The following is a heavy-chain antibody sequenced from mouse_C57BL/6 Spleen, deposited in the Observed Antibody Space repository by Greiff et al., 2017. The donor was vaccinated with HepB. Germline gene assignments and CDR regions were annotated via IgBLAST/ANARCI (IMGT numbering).Heavy chain of an antibody. CDR1: GYTFTSYW. CDR2: IYPGSGST. J-gene: IGHJ4*01. Sequence: QVQLQQPGAELVKPGASVKMSCKASGYTFTSYWITWVKQRPGQGLEWIGDIYPGSGSTNYNEKFKSKATLTVDTSSSTAYMQLSSLTSEDAAVYYCARSPYYYGSSYAMVYWGQGTSVTVSS. D-gene: IGHD1-1*01. V-gene: IGHV1-55*01. CDR3: ARSPYYYGSSYAMVY.